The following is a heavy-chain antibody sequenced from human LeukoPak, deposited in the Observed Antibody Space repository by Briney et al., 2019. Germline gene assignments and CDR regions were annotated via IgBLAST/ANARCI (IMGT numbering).Heavy chain of an antibody. CDR1: GFTFSDPY. Sequence: GGSLRLSCEASGFTFSDPYMSWIRQAPGKGLEWVSAISGSGGSTYYADSVKGRFTISRDNSKNTLYLQMNSLRAEDTAVYYCAKGSSPRYYYDSSGYDTYFDYWGQGTLVTVSS. CDR3: AKGSSPRYYYDSSGYDTYFDY. D-gene: IGHD3-22*01. CDR2: ISGSGGST. J-gene: IGHJ4*02. V-gene: IGHV3-23*01.